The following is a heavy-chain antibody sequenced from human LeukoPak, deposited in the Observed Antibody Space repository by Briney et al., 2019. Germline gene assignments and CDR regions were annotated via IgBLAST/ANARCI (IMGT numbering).Heavy chain of an antibody. V-gene: IGHV4-38-2*01. J-gene: IGHJ5*02. CDR2: FYHRGST. Sequence: SETLYFTCAVSGYFISSGYYWGWTRQPPGKGLEWIGRFYHRGSTYSNPSLKSRVTISVDTSKNQFSLKLSSVTAADTAVYYCARAYCSSTSCYDGLGYNWFDPWGQGTLVTVSS. CDR3: ARAYCSSTSCYDGLGYNWFDP. D-gene: IGHD2-2*01. CDR1: GYFISSGYY.